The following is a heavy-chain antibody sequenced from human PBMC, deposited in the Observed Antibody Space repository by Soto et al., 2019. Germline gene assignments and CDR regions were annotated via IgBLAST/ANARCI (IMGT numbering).Heavy chain of an antibody. CDR3: ARDPRGYDFWSGYPTRPNYGMDV. CDR2: IIPIFGTA. CDR1: AGTFSSYA. V-gene: IGHV1-69*06. D-gene: IGHD3-3*01. J-gene: IGHJ6*02. Sequence: GASVKVSCKASAGTFSSYAISWVRQAPGQGLEWMGGIIPIFGTANYAQKFQGRVTITADKSTSTAYMELSSLRSEDTAVYYCARDPRGYDFWSGYPTRPNYGMDVWGQGTTVTVSS.